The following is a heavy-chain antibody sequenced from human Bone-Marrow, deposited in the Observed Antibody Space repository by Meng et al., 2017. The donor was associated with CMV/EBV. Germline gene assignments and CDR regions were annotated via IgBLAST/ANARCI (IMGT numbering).Heavy chain of an antibody. D-gene: IGHD1-26*01. CDR3: ARGSGANLGYFDY. CDR1: GYTFTSYD. CDR2: INPSGGST. V-gene: IGHV1-46*01. J-gene: IGHJ4*02. Sequence: ASVKVSCKASGYTFTSYDINWVRQAPGQGLEWMGIINPSGGSTSYAQKFQGRVTMTRDTSTSTVYMELSSLRSEDTAVYYCARGSGANLGYFDYWGQGTLVTVSS.